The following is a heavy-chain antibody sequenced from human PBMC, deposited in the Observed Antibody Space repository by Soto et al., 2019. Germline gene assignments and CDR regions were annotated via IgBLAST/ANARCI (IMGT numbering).Heavy chain of an antibody. CDR2: ISSRSSYI. CDR1: GFTFNSYP. Sequence: PGGSLRLSCAASGFTFNSYPMNWVRQAPGKGLEWVSSISSRSSYIYYADSVKGRFTISRDNAKNSLYLQMNSLRAEDTAAYYWARGPYASSGSWGFYFDPWGQGALVTVSS. D-gene: IGHD3-10*01. V-gene: IGHV3-21*01. CDR3: ARGPYASSGSWGFYFDP. J-gene: IGHJ4*02.